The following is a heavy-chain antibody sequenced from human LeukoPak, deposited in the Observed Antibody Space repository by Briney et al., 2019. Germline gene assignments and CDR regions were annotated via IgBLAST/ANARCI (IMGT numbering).Heavy chain of an antibody. Sequence: ASVRVSCKVSGYTLTELSMHWVRQAPGKGLEWMGCFDPEDGETIYAQKFQGRVTMTEDTSTDTAYMELSSLRSEDTAVYYCATDEDYGDYGFDYWGQGTLVTVSS. J-gene: IGHJ4*02. V-gene: IGHV1-24*01. D-gene: IGHD4-17*01. CDR2: FDPEDGET. CDR3: ATDEDYGDYGFDY. CDR1: GYTLTELS.